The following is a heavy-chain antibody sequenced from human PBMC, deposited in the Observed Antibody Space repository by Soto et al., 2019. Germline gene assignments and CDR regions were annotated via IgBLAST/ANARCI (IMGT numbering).Heavy chain of an antibody. CDR3: VRDGCSPTTCNGGRMNVFDI. D-gene: IGHD2-2*01. J-gene: IGHJ3*02. CDR1: GDSVSTNSGA. CDR2: TYYRSKWYF. Sequence: PSQTLSLTCAISGDSVSTNSGAWNWIRQSPSRGLEWLGRTYYRSKWYFQYAASVKSRITIHPDTSKNQISLQLSSVTPEDTALYYCVRDGCSPTTCNGGRMNVFDIWGQGTVVTVSS. V-gene: IGHV6-1*01.